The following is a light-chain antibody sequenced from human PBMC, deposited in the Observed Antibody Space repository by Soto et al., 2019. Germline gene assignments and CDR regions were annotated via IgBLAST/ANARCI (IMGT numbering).Light chain of an antibody. V-gene: IGKV3-11*01. CDR1: QSIRSY. CDR2: EAS. CDR3: QQRSDWPIT. J-gene: IGKJ5*01. Sequence: EIVLTQSPATLSLSPGGRATLSCRASQSIRSYLAWYQRKPGQAPRLLIYEASNRVTGIPARFSGSGSGTDFTLTISRLEPEDFAIYYCQQRSDWPITYGQGTRLE.